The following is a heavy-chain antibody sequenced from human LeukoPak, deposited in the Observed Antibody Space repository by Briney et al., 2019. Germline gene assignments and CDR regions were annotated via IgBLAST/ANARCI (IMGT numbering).Heavy chain of an antibody. J-gene: IGHJ4*02. Sequence: GGSLRLSCAASGFTFSSYWMSWVRQAPGKGLEWVANIKQDGSEKYYVDSVKGRFTISRDNAKNSLYLQMNSLRAKDTAVYYCASGEWVATIDYWGQGTLVTVSS. CDR2: IKQDGSEK. CDR3: ASGEWVATIDY. D-gene: IGHD5-12*01. V-gene: IGHV3-7*01. CDR1: GFTFSSYW.